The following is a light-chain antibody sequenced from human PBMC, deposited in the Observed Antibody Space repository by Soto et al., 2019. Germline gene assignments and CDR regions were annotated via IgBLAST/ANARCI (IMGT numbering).Light chain of an antibody. CDR1: SSDVGGYKY. CDR3: CSYAGSYTYV. V-gene: IGLV2-11*01. Sequence: QSALTQPRSVSGSPGQSVTISCTGTSSDVGGYKYVSWYQQHPGKAPKVVIHDVSERPSGVPDRFSGSKSGNTASLTISGLQAEDEADYYCCSYAGSYTYVFGTGTKVTVL. CDR2: DVS. J-gene: IGLJ1*01.